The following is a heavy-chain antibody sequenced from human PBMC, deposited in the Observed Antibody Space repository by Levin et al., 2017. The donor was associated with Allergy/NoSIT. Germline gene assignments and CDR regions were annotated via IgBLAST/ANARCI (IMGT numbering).Heavy chain of an antibody. CDR3: AREQLWSKQFDY. D-gene: IGHD5-18*01. V-gene: IGHV3-30-3*01. CDR1: GFTFSSYA. CDR2: ISYDGSNK. J-gene: IGHJ4*02. Sequence: GGSLRLSCAASGFTFSSYAMHWVRQAPGKGLEWVAVISYDGSNKYYADSVKGRFTISRDNSKNTLYLQMNSLRAEDTAVYYCAREQLWSKQFDYWGQGTLVTVSS.